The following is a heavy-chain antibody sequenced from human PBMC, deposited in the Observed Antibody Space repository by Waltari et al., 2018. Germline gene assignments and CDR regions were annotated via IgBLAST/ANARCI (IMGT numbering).Heavy chain of an antibody. J-gene: IGHJ6*03. Sequence: EVQLVESGGGLVQPGGSLRLSCAASGSTFSRYAMHLLRQAPGKVLEYVSAISSNGGSTYYANSVKGRFTISRDNSKNTLYLQMGSLRAEDMAVYYCARGVGPYYYYYYMDVWGKGTTVTVSS. CDR1: GSTFSRYA. CDR3: ARGVGPYYYYYYMDV. D-gene: IGHD2-2*01. CDR2: ISSNGGST. V-gene: IGHV3-64*01.